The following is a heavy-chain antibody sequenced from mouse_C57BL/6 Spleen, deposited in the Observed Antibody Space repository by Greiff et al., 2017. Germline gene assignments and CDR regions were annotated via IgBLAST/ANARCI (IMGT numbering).Heavy chain of an antibody. CDR2: ISYDGSN. J-gene: IGHJ3*01. CDR3: ARVDGGAY. Sequence: EVKLQESGPGLVKPSQSLSLTCSVTGYSITSGYYWNWIRQFPGNKLEWMGYISYDGSNNYNPSLKNRISITRDTSKNQFFLKLNSVTTEDTATYYCARVDGGAYWGQGTLVTVSA. CDR1: GYSITSGYY. V-gene: IGHV3-6*01.